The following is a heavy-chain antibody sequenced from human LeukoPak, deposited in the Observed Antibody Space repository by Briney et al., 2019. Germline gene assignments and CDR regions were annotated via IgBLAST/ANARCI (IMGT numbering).Heavy chain of an antibody. CDR3: ARRRCSGSSCYPDDAFDI. CDR2: IYPGDSDT. V-gene: IGHV5-51*01. Sequence: GESLKISCKGSGYSFTSYWIGWVRQMPGKGLEWMGIIYPGDSDTRYSPSFQGQVTISADKSISTAYLQWSSLKASDTAMYYCARRRCSGSSCYPDDAFDIWGQGTMVTVSS. J-gene: IGHJ3*02. CDR1: GYSFTSYW. D-gene: IGHD2-15*01.